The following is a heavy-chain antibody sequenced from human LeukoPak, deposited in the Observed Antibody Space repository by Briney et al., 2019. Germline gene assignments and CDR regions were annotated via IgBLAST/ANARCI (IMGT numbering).Heavy chain of an antibody. J-gene: IGHJ5*02. D-gene: IGHD6-13*01. CDR1: GGSIRNYY. V-gene: IGHV4-59*01. Sequence: SETLSLTCTVSGGSIRNYYWNWIRQPPGKGLEWIGYICDSGSTNYNPSLKSRVTISVDMSKNQFSLKLSSVTAADTAVYYCARDYAGSSSWNWFDPWGQGTLVTVSS. CDR2: ICDSGST. CDR3: ARDYAGSSSWNWFDP.